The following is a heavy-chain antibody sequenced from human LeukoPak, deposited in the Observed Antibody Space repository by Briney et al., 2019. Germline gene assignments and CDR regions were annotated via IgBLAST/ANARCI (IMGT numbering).Heavy chain of an antibody. J-gene: IGHJ6*03. CDR3: ARVVLYTAMVPTYYYYYYMDV. CDR2: IYYSGST. CDR1: GGSISSYY. Sequence: SETLSLTCTVSGGSISSYYWSWIRQPPGKGLEWIGYIYYSGSTNYNPSLKRRVTISVDTYKKQFSLKRSSGAAADTAVYYCARVVLYTAMVPTYYYYYYMDVWGKGTTVTVSS. V-gene: IGHV4-59*01. D-gene: IGHD5-18*01.